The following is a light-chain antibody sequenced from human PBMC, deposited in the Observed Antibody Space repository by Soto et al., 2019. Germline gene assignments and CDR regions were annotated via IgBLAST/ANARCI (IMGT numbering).Light chain of an antibody. V-gene: IGKV1-5*01. CDR3: QQYNSYPWT. CDR2: HAS. CDR1: QFISSW. J-gene: IGKJ1*01. Sequence: TQSPATLSACVGDRVTITCRASQFISSWLAWYQQKPGKVPKLLIFHASNLESGVPSRFSGSGSGTEFTLTISSLQPDDFATYYCQQYNSYPWTFGQGTKVDI.